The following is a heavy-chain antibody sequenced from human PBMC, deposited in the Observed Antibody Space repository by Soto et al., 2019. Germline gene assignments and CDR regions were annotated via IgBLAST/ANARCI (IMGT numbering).Heavy chain of an antibody. CDR3: ARETDYYYGMDV. CDR1: GFTFSSYS. Sequence: PGGSLRLSCAASGFTFSSYSMNWVRQAPGKGLEWVSSISSSSSYIYYADSVKGRFTISRDNAKNSLYLQMNSLRAEDTAVYYCARETDYYYGMDVWGQGTTVTVPS. V-gene: IGHV3-21*01. CDR2: ISSSSSYI. J-gene: IGHJ6*02.